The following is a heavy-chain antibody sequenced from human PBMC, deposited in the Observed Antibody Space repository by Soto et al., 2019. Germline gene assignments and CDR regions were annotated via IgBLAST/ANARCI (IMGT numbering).Heavy chain of an antibody. CDR2: INPSGGST. Sequence: ASVKVSCKASGYTFTSYYMHWVRQAPGQGLEWMGIINPSGGSTSYAQKFQGRVTMTRDTSTSTAYMELSSLRSEDTAVYYCASSQLGVVMDFDYWGQGTLVTVSS. CDR1: GYTFTSYY. CDR3: ASSQLGVVMDFDY. V-gene: IGHV1-46*01. D-gene: IGHD3-3*01. J-gene: IGHJ4*02.